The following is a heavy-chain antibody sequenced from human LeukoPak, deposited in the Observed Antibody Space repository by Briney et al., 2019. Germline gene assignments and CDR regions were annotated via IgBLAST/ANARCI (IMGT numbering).Heavy chain of an antibody. D-gene: IGHD2-15*01. CDR3: ARGYCSGGSCWRPVYYFDY. J-gene: IGHJ4*02. CDR1: GDSVSSNSAA. Sequence: SQTLSLTCAISGDSVSSNSAAWNWIRQSPSRGLEWLGRTYYRSKWYNDYAVSVKSRITINPDTSKNQFSLQLNSVTPEDTAVYYCARGYCSGGSCWRPVYYFDYWGQGTLVTVSS. CDR2: TYYRSKWYN. V-gene: IGHV6-1*01.